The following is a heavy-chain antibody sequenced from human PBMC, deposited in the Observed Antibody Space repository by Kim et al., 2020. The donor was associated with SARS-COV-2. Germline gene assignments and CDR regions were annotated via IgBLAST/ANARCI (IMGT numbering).Heavy chain of an antibody. CDR1: GFTVSSNY. V-gene: IGHV3-66*01. CDR3: ARDDIRLVGATHSLYYYGMGV. Sequence: GGSLRLSCAASGFTVSSNYMSWVRQAPGKGLEWVSVIYSGGSTYYADSVKGRFTISRDNSKNTLYLQMNSLRAEDTAVYYCARDDIRLVGATHSLYYYGMGVWGQGTTVTGAS. J-gene: IGHJ6*02. D-gene: IGHD1-26*01. CDR2: IYSGGST.